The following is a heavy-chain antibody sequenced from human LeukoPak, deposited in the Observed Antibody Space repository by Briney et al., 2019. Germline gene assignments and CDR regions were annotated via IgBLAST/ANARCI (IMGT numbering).Heavy chain of an antibody. Sequence: ASVKVSCKASGGTFSSYAISWVRQAPGRGLEWMGRIIPILDVTNYAQKFQGRVTITADKSTSTAYMELSSLRSEDTAVYYCARDVGSYSGSSRNYYFDYWGQGTLVTVSS. CDR2: IIPILDVT. D-gene: IGHD1-26*01. CDR1: GGTFSSYA. V-gene: IGHV1-69*04. CDR3: ARDVGSYSGSSRNYYFDY. J-gene: IGHJ4*02.